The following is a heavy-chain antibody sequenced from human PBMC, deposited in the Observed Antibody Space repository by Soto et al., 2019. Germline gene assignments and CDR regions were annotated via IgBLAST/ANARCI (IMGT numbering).Heavy chain of an antibody. J-gene: IGHJ4*02. CDR1: GFTFSTYA. CDR2: IDNSGGIT. CDR3: AKGGYNYGFLFDC. Sequence: SGFTFSTYAMSWVRQAPGKGLEWVSTIDNSGGITYYADSVKGRFTISRDNSKNTLYLQMNSLRAEDTAVYYCAKGGYNYGFLFDCWGQGTLGTVSA. D-gene: IGHD5-18*01. V-gene: IGHV3-23*05.